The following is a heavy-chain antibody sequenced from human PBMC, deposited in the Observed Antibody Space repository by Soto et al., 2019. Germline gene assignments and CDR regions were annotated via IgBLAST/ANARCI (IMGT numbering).Heavy chain of an antibody. D-gene: IGHD6-19*01. CDR3: AKEVVAVADIYYYYGMDV. Sequence: GGSLRLSCAASGFTFSSYSMNWVRQAPGKGLEWVSSISSSSSNIYYAYSVKGRFTISRDNSKNTLYLQMNSLRAEDTAVYYCAKEVVAVADIYYYYGMDVWGQGTTVTVSS. CDR1: GFTFSSYS. V-gene: IGHV3-48*01. CDR2: ISSSSSNI. J-gene: IGHJ6*02.